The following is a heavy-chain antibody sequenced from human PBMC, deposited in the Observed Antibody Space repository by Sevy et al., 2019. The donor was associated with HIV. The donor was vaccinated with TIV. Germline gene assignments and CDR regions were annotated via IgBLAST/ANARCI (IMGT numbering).Heavy chain of an antibody. J-gene: IGHJ4*02. CDR2: ISHSGST. CDR3: ARGKVQTDY. Sequence: SETLSLTCNVSGDSISDYYWSWIRQSPWKGLEWIGSISHSGSTNHNPSLKRRDTLSADTSKNQISLKLTFVTAADTAGYYCARGKVQTDYWGQGTLVTVSS. V-gene: IGHV4-59*01. CDR1: GDSISDYY.